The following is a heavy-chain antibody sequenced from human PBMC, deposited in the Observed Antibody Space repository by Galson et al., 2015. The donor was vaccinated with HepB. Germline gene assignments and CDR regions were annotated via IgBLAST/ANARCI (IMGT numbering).Heavy chain of an antibody. CDR1: GFTFEDYA. V-gene: IGHV3-9*01. Sequence: SLRLSCAASGFTFEDYAMHWVRQVPGKGLEWVSGISWNSDFTGYADSVRGRFTISRDNAKYSLYLQMNSLRTEDTALYYCVQDRTYYYGSGSYFVGMSAWGQGTTVTVS. CDR2: ISWNSDFT. D-gene: IGHD3-10*01. CDR3: VQDRTYYYGSGSYFVGMSA. J-gene: IGHJ6*02.